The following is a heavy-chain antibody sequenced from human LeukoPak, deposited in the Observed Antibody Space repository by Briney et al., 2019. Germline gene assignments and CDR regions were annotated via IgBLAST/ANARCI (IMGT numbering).Heavy chain of an antibody. Sequence: SVKVSCKASGYTFTGYYMHWVRQAPGQGLEWMGRINPNSGGTNFAQNFQGRVAMTRDTSISTAYMELSRLRSDDTAVYYCARDGSSWSIDYWGQGTLVTVSS. CDR2: INPNSGGT. CDR3: ARDGSSWSIDY. J-gene: IGHJ4*02. CDR1: GYTFTGYY. D-gene: IGHD6-13*01. V-gene: IGHV1-2*06.